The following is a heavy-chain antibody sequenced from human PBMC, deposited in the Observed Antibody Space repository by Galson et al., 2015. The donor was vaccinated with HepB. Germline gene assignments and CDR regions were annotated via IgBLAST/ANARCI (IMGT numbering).Heavy chain of an antibody. CDR1: GFTFSSYW. D-gene: IGHD6-19*01. CDR2: IKQGGSEK. V-gene: IGHV3-7*01. J-gene: IGHJ4*02. CDR3: AREVSGWDTPDY. Sequence: SLRLSCAASGFTFSSYWMSWVRQAPGKGLEWVANIKQGGSEKYYVDSVKGRFTISRDNAKNSLYLQMNSLRAEDTAVYYCAREVSGWDTPDYWGQGTLVTVSS.